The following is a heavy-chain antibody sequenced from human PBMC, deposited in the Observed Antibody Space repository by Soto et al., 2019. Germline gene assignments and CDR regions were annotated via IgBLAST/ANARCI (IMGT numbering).Heavy chain of an antibody. CDR3: ARWPGRGLVRPEYFQH. CDR1: GFTFSDYY. J-gene: IGHJ1*01. CDR2: ISSSGSTI. Sequence: PGGSLRLSCAASGFTFSDYYMSWIRQAPGKGLEWVSYISSSGSTIYYADSVKGRFTISRDNAKNSLYLQMNSLRAEDTAVYYRARWPGRGLVRPEYFQHGGEGTLVPVS. V-gene: IGHV3-11*01. D-gene: IGHD6-19*01.